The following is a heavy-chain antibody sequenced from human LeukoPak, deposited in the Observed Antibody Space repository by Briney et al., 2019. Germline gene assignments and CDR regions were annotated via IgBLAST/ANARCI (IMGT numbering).Heavy chain of an antibody. CDR2: INPNSGAT. Sequence: ASVKVSCEASGYTFSAYYMHWVRQALGQGLEWMGWINPNSGATSYAQKFQGRITMARDTSISTAYMELSRLESDDTAVYYCARWYSYGYGYWGQGTLVTVSS. J-gene: IGHJ4*02. V-gene: IGHV1-2*02. D-gene: IGHD5-18*01. CDR1: GYTFSAYY. CDR3: ARWYSYGYGY.